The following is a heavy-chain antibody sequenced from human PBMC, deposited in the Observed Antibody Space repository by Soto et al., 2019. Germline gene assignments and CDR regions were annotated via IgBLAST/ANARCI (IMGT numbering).Heavy chain of an antibody. J-gene: IGHJ3*02. V-gene: IGHV1-69*04. D-gene: IGHD6-13*01. Sequence: SVKVSCKASGGSFSSYIVSWVRQAPGQGLEWMGRIIPVLGVEYYAQKFQGRVTITAGKSTSTAYMELSSLRSEDTAVYYGARDSSSWPNAFDIWGQGTMVTVSS. CDR1: GGSFSSYI. CDR2: IIPVLGVE. CDR3: ARDSSSWPNAFDI.